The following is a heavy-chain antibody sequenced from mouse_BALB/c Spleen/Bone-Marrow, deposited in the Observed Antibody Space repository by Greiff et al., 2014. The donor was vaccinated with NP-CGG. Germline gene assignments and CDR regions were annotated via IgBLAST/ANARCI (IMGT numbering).Heavy chain of an antibody. CDR3: ARKGAMITHYYAMDY. D-gene: IGHD2-4*01. V-gene: IGHV5-17*02. CDR1: GFTFSSFG. J-gene: IGHJ4*01. Sequence: EVQLQQSGGGLVQPGGSRKLSCAASGFTFSSFGMHWVRQAPEKGLEWVAYISNGSSPIYYADTVKGRFTISRDNPKNTLFLQMTSLRSEDTAMYYCARKGAMITHYYAMDYWGQGTPVTVSS. CDR2: ISNGSSPI.